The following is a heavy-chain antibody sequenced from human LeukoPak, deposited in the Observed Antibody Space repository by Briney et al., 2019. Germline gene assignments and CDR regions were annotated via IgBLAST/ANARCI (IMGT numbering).Heavy chain of an antibody. D-gene: IGHD3-3*01. CDR2: ISSSGSTI. CDR1: GFTFSDYY. Sequence: PGGSLRLSCAASGFTFSDYYMNWIRQAPGKGLEWVSYISSSGSTIYSADSVKGRFTISRDNAKNSLYLQMNSLRAEDTAVYYCARGREYDDENWFDPWGQGTLVTVSS. J-gene: IGHJ5*02. V-gene: IGHV3-11*01. CDR3: ARGREYDDENWFDP.